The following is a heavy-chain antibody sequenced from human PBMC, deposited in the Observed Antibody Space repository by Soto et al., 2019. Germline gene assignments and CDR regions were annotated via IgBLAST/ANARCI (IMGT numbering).Heavy chain of an antibody. CDR3: AITPPETRGKVGLDY. V-gene: IGHV4-30-4*01. J-gene: IGHJ4*02. CDR2: ISYSGST. CDR1: GGSISSGDYY. Sequence: QVQLQESGPGLVTPSETLSLTCTVSGGSISSGDYYWSWIRQPPGKGLEWIAYISYSGSTYYSPSLKSRITISVDTSKNQFSLKMSSVTAADTAVYYCAITPPETRGKVGLDYWGQGTLVTVSS. D-gene: IGHD1-26*01.